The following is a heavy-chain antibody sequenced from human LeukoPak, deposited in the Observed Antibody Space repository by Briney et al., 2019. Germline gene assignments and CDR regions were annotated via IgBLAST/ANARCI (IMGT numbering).Heavy chain of an antibody. Sequence: GGSLRLSCAASGFTFSSYNMNWVRQAPGKGLEWVSSITSSSTYIYYADSVRGRFTISRDNAKNSLYLQMNSLRAEDTAVYFCARDPYSGNYGTYYYYYMDVWGKGTTVTISS. CDR2: ITSSSTYI. J-gene: IGHJ6*03. CDR1: GFTFSSYN. CDR3: ARDPYSGNYGTYYYYYMDV. V-gene: IGHV3-21*01. D-gene: IGHD1-26*01.